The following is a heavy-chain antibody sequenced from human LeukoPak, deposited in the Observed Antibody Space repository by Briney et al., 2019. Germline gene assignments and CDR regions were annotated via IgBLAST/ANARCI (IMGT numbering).Heavy chain of an antibody. V-gene: IGHV4-39*07. D-gene: IGHD3-3*01. CDR3: ANGATIFGEVIRVDS. Sequence: KSSETLSLTCTVSGGSISSNSFYWGWIRQPPGKGLEWIGSMFHSGFTYYNPSLKSRVTISVDMSKNQFSLKVRSVTAADTAVYYCANGATIFGEVIRVDSWGQGTLVTVSS. J-gene: IGHJ4*02. CDR2: MFHSGFT. CDR1: GGSISSNSFY.